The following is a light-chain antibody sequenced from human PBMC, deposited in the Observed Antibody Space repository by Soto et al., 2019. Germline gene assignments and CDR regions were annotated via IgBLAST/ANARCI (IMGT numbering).Light chain of an antibody. Sequence: QSVLTQPPSVSGAPGQRVTISCTGSSSNIGAGYDVHWYQQRPGTAPKLLIYANKTRPSGVPARFSGSKSGTSASPAITGLQDEDEVDYYCQSYDRILTFSSVFGTRPKINVL. V-gene: IGLV1-40*01. CDR3: QSYDRILTFSSV. J-gene: IGLJ1*01. CDR2: ANK. CDR1: SSNIGAGYD.